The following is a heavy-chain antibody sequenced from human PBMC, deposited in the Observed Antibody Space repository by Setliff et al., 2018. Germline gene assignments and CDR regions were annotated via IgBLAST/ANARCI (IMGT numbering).Heavy chain of an antibody. CDR3: ARGRIQLWKYYFDY. Sequence: PSETLSLTCAVYGGSFSGYYWSWIRQPPGKGLEWSGEINHSGSTNYNPSLKSRVSISVDTSKNQFSLKLSSVTAADTAVYYCARGRIQLWKYYFDYWGQGTLVTVSS. V-gene: IGHV4-34*01. CDR2: INHSGST. J-gene: IGHJ4*02. D-gene: IGHD5-18*01. CDR1: GGSFSGYY.